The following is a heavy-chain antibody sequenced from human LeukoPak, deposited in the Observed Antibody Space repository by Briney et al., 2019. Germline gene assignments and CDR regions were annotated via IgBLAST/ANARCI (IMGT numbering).Heavy chain of an antibody. D-gene: IGHD3-22*01. Sequence: PGRSLRLSCGASGXTFSSYGMHWVRQAPGKGLEWVGVLSYDGSNKYYADSVKGRFTISRDNSKNTLYLQMNSLRAEDTAVCYCAKVRSITMIVVVAALDYWGQGTLVTVSS. V-gene: IGHV3-30*18. CDR2: LSYDGSNK. CDR1: GXTFSSYG. J-gene: IGHJ4*02. CDR3: AKVRSITMIVVVAALDY.